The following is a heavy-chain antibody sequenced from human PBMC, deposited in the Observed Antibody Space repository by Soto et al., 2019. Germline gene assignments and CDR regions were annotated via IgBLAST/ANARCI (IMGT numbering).Heavy chain of an antibody. V-gene: IGHV4-30-4*01. J-gene: IGHJ4*02. CDR3: ARVGVVAATLDY. Sequence: QVQLQESGPGLVKPSQTLPLTCTVSGGSISSGDYYWSWIRQPPGKGLEWIGYIYYSGSTYYNPSLKSRVTMSVDTSKNQFSLKLSSVTAADTAVYYCARVGVVAATLDYWGQGTLVTVSS. CDR1: GGSISSGDYY. D-gene: IGHD2-15*01. CDR2: IYYSGST.